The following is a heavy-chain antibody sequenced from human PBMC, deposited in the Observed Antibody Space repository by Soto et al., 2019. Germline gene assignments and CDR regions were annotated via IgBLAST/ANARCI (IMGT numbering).Heavy chain of an antibody. CDR2: IYHGEST. Sequence: QLQESGPGLVKPSETLSLTCTVSGDSISSSNYYWGWIRQPPGKGLEWIGSIYHGESTYYNPSLQRRISISADTSKNQYSLRLTSVTAADTAVYYCSRRIGVAGTRRLWFDPWGQGALVTVAT. J-gene: IGHJ5*02. CDR3: SRRIGVAGTRRLWFDP. V-gene: IGHV4-39*01. D-gene: IGHD6-19*01. CDR1: GDSISSSNYY.